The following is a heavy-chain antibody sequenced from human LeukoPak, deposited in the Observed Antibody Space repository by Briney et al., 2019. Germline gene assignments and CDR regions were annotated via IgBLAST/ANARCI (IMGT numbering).Heavy chain of an antibody. CDR3: ARDLYSSGWYDAFDI. CDR1: GGTFSSYA. CDR2: IIPIFGTA. D-gene: IGHD6-19*01. Sequence: SVKVSCKASGGTFSSYAISWVRQAPGQGLEWMGRIIPIFGTANYAQKFQGRVTITTDESTSTAYMELSSLRSEDTAVCYCARDLYSSGWYDAFDIWGQGTMVTVSS. J-gene: IGHJ3*02. V-gene: IGHV1-69*05.